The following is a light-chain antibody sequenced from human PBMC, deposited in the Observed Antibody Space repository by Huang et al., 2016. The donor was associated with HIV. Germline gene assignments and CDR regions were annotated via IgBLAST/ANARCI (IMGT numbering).Light chain of an antibody. Sequence: DIVMTQSPLSLPVTPGQPASISCWASQNLFYSSGNNRLDWYLQKPGRSPQLLVFLGSSRAAGVPDRFTGSGSGSNFTLEISRVEAEDVGTYYCMQGLQPSPTFGQGTKLEI. CDR1: QNLFYSSGNNR. CDR3: MQGLQPSPT. J-gene: IGKJ2*01. CDR2: LGS. V-gene: IGKV2-28*01.